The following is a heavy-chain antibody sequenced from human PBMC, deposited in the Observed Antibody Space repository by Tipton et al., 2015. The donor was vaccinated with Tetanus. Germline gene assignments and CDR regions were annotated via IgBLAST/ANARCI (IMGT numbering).Heavy chain of an antibody. D-gene: IGHD3-22*01. V-gene: IGHV5-10-1*01. J-gene: IGHJ3*02. CDR2: IDPSDSYT. CDR1: GYSFTSYW. CDR3: ARHLRYYYDSSGYYHHHDAFDI. Sequence: QLVQSGAEVKKPGESLRISCKGSGYSFTSYWISWVRQMPGKGLEWMGRIDPSDSYTNYSPSFQGHVTISADKSISTAYLQWSSLKASDTAMYYCARHLRYYYDSSGYYHHHDAFDIWGQGTMVTVSS.